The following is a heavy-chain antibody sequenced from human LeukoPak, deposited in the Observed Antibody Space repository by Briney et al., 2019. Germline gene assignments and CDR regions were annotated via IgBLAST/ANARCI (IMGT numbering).Heavy chain of an antibody. Sequence: ASVKVSCKASGCTFTGYYMHWVRQAPGQGLEWMGWINPNSGGTNYAQKFQGRVTMTRDTSISTAYMELSRLRSDDTAVYYCARDSQPYYYDSSGCDYWGQGTLVTVSS. V-gene: IGHV1-2*02. D-gene: IGHD3-22*01. J-gene: IGHJ4*02. CDR1: GCTFTGYY. CDR2: INPNSGGT. CDR3: ARDSQPYYYDSSGCDY.